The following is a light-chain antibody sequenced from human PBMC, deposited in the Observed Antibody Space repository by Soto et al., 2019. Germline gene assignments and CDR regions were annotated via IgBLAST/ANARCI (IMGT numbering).Light chain of an antibody. CDR3: QQYSDSPPT. CDR2: GAF. V-gene: IGKV3-20*01. J-gene: IGKJ1*01. CDR1: QSVSNNY. Sequence: EIVLTQSPGTLSLSPGERATLSCRASQSVSNNYLAWYQQKPGQGPRLLIYGAFNRATGIPARFSGSGSGTDFTLTIDRLEPEDFAMYYCQQYSDSPPTFGQGTKVDIK.